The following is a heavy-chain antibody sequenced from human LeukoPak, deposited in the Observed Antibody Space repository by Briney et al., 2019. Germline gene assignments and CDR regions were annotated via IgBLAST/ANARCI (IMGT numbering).Heavy chain of an antibody. Sequence: PSETLSLSCTVSGGSISSYSWSWIRQPPGQGLEWMGYIYYSGSTNYNPSLKSRVTISVDTSKNQFSLKLTTVTAADTAVYYCERYSSGSYNQFDYGGQGTLVTVSS. D-gene: IGHD1-26*01. CDR2: IYYSGST. CDR1: GGSISSYS. J-gene: IGHJ4*02. V-gene: IGHV4-59*01. CDR3: ERYSSGSYNQFDY.